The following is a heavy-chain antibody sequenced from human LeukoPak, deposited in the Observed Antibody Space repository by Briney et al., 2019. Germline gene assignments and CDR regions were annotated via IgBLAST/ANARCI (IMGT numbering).Heavy chain of an antibody. CDR3: AKFSSRVERRGYFDY. CDR1: GFTFSSYG. Sequence: GGSLRLSCAASGFTFSSYGMHWVRQAPGKGLEWVSAISGSGGSTYYADSVKGRFTISRDNSKNTLYLQMNSLRAEDTAVYYCAKFSSRVERRGYFDYWGQGTLVTVSS. V-gene: IGHV3-23*01. J-gene: IGHJ4*02. CDR2: ISGSGGST. D-gene: IGHD1-1*01.